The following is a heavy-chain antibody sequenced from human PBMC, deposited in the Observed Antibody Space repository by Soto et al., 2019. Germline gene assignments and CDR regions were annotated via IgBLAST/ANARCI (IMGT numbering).Heavy chain of an antibody. Sequence: SVKVSCKASGFTFTSSAMQWVRQARGQRLEWIGWIVVGSGNTNYAQKFQERVTITRDMSTSTAYMELSSLRSEDTAVYYCAAAGYDFWSGYPPGGYYMDVWGKGTTVTVSS. CDR2: IVVGSGNT. J-gene: IGHJ6*03. CDR3: AAAGYDFWSGYPPGGYYMDV. D-gene: IGHD3-3*01. CDR1: GFTFTSSA. V-gene: IGHV1-58*02.